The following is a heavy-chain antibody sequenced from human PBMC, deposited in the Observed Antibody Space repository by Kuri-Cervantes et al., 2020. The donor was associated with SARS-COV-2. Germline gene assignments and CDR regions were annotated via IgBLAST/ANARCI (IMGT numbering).Heavy chain of an antibody. CDR1: GFTFRSYS. D-gene: IGHD6-13*01. V-gene: IGHV3-21*04. CDR2: IDSSSDYI. Sequence: GGSLRLSCAASGFTFRSYSMNWVRQTPGKGLEWVSSIDSSSDYIYYADSVKGRFTISRDNSKNTLYLQMNSLRAEDTAVYYCARGYEARYSSSWYLDYWGQGTLVTVSS. J-gene: IGHJ4*02. CDR3: ARGYEARYSSSWYLDY.